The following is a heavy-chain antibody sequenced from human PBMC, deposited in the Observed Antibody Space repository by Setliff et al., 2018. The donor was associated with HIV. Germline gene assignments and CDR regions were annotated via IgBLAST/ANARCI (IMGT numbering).Heavy chain of an antibody. CDR3: ARAEWIQLWFGAFDI. CDR1: GGPISSYY. Sequence: SETLSLTCTVSGGPISSYYGSWIRQPAGKGLEWIGRIYTSGSTNYNPSLKSRVTMSVDTSKNQFSLKLSSVTAADTAVYYCARAEWIQLWFGAFDIWGQGTMVTVSS. J-gene: IGHJ3*02. V-gene: IGHV4-4*07. CDR2: IYTSGST. D-gene: IGHD5-18*01.